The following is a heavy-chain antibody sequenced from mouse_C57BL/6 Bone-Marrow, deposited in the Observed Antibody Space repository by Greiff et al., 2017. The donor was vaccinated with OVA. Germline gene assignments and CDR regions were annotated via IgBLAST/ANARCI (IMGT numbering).Heavy chain of an antibody. CDR2: IYPGDGDT. J-gene: IGHJ3*01. Sequence: QVQLLQSGAELVKPGASVKLSCKASGYAFSSYWMNWVKQRPGKGLEWIGQIYPGDGDTNYNGKFKGKATLSADKSSSTAYMQLSSLSSEDSAVYFCAREGSESAWFAYWGQGTLVTVSA. V-gene: IGHV1-80*01. CDR1: GYAFSSYW. CDR3: AREGSESAWFAY. D-gene: IGHD3-2*02.